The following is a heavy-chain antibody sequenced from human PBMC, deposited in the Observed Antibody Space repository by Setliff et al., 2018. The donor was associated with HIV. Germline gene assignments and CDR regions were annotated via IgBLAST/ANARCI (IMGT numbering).Heavy chain of an antibody. CDR1: GYTFTNNG. CDR3: ARVQVGDPYYSYYYMDV. D-gene: IGHD2-8*02. V-gene: IGHV1-18*01. CDR2: ISGDNGNT. Sequence: GASVKVSCKASGYTFTNNGINWVRQAPGQGLEWMGWISGDNGNTKYAQKLQGRVTMTTDTSTSTAYMELRNLRSDDTAAYYWARVQVGDPYYSYYYMDVWGEGTTVTVSS. J-gene: IGHJ6*03.